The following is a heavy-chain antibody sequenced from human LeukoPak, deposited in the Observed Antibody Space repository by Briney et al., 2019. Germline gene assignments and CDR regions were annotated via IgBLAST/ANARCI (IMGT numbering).Heavy chain of an antibody. J-gene: IGHJ3*02. CDR1: GFTFSSYA. CDR3: AKAQGGSVGAFDI. Sequence: GGSLRLSCAASGFTFSSYAMSWVRQAPGKGLEWVSAISGSGGSTYYADSVKGRFTISRDNSKNTLYLQMNSLKAEDTAVYYCAKAQGGSVGAFDIWGQGTMVTVSS. CDR2: ISGSGGST. V-gene: IGHV3-23*01. D-gene: IGHD4-23*01.